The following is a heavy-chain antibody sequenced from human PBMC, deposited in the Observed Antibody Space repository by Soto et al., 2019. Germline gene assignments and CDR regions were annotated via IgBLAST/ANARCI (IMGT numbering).Heavy chain of an antibody. D-gene: IGHD3-22*01. J-gene: IGHJ3*02. CDR1: GYTFTTYG. CDR2: ISGYNGNT. Sequence: ASVKVSCKASGYTFTTYGINWVRQAPGQGLEWMGWISGYNGNTKSAQKFQGRVTVTTDTSTTTSYMELRSLTSDDTAVYYCARGDYYDSSSDFDIWGQVPMVTVSS. CDR3: ARGDYYDSSSDFDI. V-gene: IGHV1-18*04.